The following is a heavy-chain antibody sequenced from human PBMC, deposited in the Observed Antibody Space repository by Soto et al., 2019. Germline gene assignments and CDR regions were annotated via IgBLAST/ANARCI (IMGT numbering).Heavy chain of an antibody. CDR2: ISSSSYI. V-gene: IGHV3-21*01. CDR3: ARVGSSSSPFDP. Sequence: GGSLRLSCAASGFTFSSYSMNWVRQAPGKGLEWVSSISSSSYIYYADSVKGRFTISRDNAKNSLYLQMNSLRAEDTAVYYCARVGSSSSPFDPWGQGTLVTISS. CDR1: GFTFSSYS. J-gene: IGHJ5*02. D-gene: IGHD6-13*01.